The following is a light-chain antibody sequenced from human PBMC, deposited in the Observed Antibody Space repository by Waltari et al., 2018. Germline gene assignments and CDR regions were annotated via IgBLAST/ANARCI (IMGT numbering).Light chain of an antibody. J-gene: IGKJ2*01. CDR2: DAA. V-gene: IGKV3-11*01. Sequence: EIVLTQSPATLSLSPGERATLSCRASQSVGIYLAWFQQKLGQPPRLLIYDAANRATGIPARFSGSGSGTDFTLTISSLEAEDFALYYCLQRNNWPPENTFGQGTKLEMK. CDR1: QSVGIY. CDR3: LQRNNWPPENT.